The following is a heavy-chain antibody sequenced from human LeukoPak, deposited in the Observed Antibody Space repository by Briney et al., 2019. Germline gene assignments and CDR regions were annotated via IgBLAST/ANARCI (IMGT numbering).Heavy chain of an antibody. Sequence: GGSLRLSCAASGFTFSDYYMSWIRQAPGKGLEWVSYISSSSSYTNYADSVKGRFTISRDNAKNSLYLQMNSLRAEDTAVYYCARWGMGIAAAGAYLDYWGQGTLVTVSS. CDR2: ISSSSSYT. CDR1: GFTFSDYY. CDR3: ARWGMGIAAAGAYLDY. V-gene: IGHV3-11*06. D-gene: IGHD6-13*01. J-gene: IGHJ4*02.